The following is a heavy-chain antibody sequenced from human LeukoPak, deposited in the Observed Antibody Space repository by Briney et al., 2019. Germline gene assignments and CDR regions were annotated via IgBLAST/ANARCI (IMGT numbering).Heavy chain of an antibody. CDR3: ARGNTYYYDSSESDAFDI. J-gene: IGHJ3*02. D-gene: IGHD3-22*01. Sequence: SQTLSLTCTVSGGSISSGGYYWSWIRQHPGKGLEWIGYIYYSGSTYYNPSLKSRVTISVDTSKNQFSLKLSSVTAADTAVYYCARGNTYYYDSSESDAFDIWGQGTMVAVSS. CDR2: IYYSGST. V-gene: IGHV4-31*03. CDR1: GGSISSGGYY.